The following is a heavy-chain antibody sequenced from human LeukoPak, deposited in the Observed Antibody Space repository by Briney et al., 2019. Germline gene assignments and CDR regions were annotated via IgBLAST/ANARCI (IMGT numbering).Heavy chain of an antibody. Sequence: SVKVSCKASGGTFSSYAISWVRQAPGQGLEWMGGIIPIFGTANYAQKFQGRVTITTDESTSTAYMELSGLRSEDTAVYYCARVAYYYDSAGLYLNYFYGMDVWGQGTTVTVSS. D-gene: IGHD3-22*01. CDR1: GGTFSSYA. CDR3: ARVAYYYDSAGLYLNYFYGMDV. J-gene: IGHJ6*02. CDR2: IIPIFGTA. V-gene: IGHV1-69*05.